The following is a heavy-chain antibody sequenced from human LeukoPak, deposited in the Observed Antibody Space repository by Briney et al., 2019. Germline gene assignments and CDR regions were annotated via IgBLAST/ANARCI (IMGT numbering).Heavy chain of an antibody. CDR2: INPNSGGT. CDR3: ARDSTADAFDI. Sequence: SSVKVSCKASGYTFTGYYMHWLRQAPAQGLEWMGWINPNSGGTNYAQKFQDRVTMTRDTSISTAYMELSGLRSDDTAVYYCARDSTADAFDIWGQGTMVTVSS. V-gene: IGHV1-2*02. J-gene: IGHJ3*02. CDR1: GYTFTGYY.